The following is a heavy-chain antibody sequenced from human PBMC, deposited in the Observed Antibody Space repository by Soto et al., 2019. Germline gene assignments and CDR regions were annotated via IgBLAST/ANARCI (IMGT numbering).Heavy chain of an antibody. CDR2: ISSSSSYI. D-gene: IGHD4-17*01. J-gene: IGHJ3*02. Sequence: GGSLRLSCAASGFTFSSYSMNWVRQAPGKGLEWVSSISSSSSYIYYADSVKGRFTISRDNAKNSLYLQMNSLRAEDTAVYYCARVAVTTYAFDIWGQGTMVTVSS. V-gene: IGHV3-21*01. CDR1: GFTFSSYS. CDR3: ARVAVTTYAFDI.